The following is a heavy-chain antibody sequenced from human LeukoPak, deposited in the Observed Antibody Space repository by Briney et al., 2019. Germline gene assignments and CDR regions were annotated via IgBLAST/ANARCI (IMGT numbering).Heavy chain of an antibody. CDR3: ARVRGKWEPLDAFDI. Sequence: SETLSLTCTVSGGSISSYYWSWIRQPPGKRLEWIGYIYYSGSTNYNPSLKSRVTISVDTSKNQFSLKLSSVTAADTAVYYCARVRGKWEPLDAFDIWGQGTMVAVSS. J-gene: IGHJ3*02. D-gene: IGHD1-26*01. CDR2: IYYSGST. V-gene: IGHV4-59*01. CDR1: GGSISSYY.